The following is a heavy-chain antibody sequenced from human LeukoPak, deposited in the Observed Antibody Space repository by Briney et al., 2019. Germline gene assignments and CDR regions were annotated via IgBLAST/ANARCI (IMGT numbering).Heavy chain of an antibody. J-gene: IGHJ3*02. Sequence: PSETLSLTCAVSGYSISSGYYWGWIRQPPGKGLEWIGRIYSSGSTSYNPSLESRVTISVDTSKNRFSLKLSSVTAADTAVYYCAIHDYGDRDAFDIWGQGTMVTVSS. CDR3: AIHDYGDRDAFDI. V-gene: IGHV4-38-2*01. D-gene: IGHD4-17*01. CDR2: IYSSGST. CDR1: GYSISSGYY.